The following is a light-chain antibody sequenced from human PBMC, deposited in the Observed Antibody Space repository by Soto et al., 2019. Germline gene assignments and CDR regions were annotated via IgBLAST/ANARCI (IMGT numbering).Light chain of an antibody. CDR2: EVS. J-gene: IGLJ1*01. Sequence: QSALTQPASVSGSPGQSITISCTGTSSDVGVYNYVSWYQQHPGKAPKLMIYEVSNRPSGVSNRFSGSKSDSTASLTISALQAEDEADYYCSSYTSSSTDVFGTGTKLTVL. CDR3: SSYTSSSTDV. CDR1: SSDVGVYNY. V-gene: IGLV2-14*01.